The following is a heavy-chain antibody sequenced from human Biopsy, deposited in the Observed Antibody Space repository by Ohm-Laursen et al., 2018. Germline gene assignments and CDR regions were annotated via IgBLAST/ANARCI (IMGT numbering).Heavy chain of an antibody. CDR1: GGSISSGSNY. V-gene: IGHV4-39*01. J-gene: IGHJ4*02. Sequence: SETLSLTCTVSGGSISSGSNYWAWIRQPPGKGLEWIESVYHSGTTYYSPSLKSRVTISVDTSKNQLSLKVTSVTAADTAAYYCARHDGNGPFALDSWGQGTLVTVSS. D-gene: IGHD5-24*01. CDR2: VYHSGTT. CDR3: ARHDGNGPFALDS.